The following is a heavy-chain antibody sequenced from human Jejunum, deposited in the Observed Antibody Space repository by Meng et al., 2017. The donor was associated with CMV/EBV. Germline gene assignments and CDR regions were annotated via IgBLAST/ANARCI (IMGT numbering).Heavy chain of an antibody. V-gene: IGHV3-21*06. J-gene: IGHJ4*02. D-gene: IGHD4-11*01. CDR2: ISSRSDYI. Sequence: SGFTFNIYGMNWVRQAPGKGLEWVSSISSRSDYIYYADSVEGRFTISRDNAKNSLFLQMNSLRAEDTAVYYCTRDYPFTVISTPFDYWGQGTLVPSPQ. CDR3: TRDYPFTVISTPFDY. CDR1: GFTFNIYG.